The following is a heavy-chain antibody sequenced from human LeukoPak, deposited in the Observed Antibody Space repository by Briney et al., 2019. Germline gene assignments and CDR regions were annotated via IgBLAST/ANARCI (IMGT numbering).Heavy chain of an antibody. J-gene: IGHJ4*02. V-gene: IGHV1-8*01. CDR3: ARGIPPRRDYDSRGYYSYYFDY. CDR1: GYTFTSYD. CDR2: MNPNSGNT. Sequence: ASVKVSCKASGYTFTSYDINWVRQATGQGLEWMGWMNPNSGNTGYAQKFQGRVTMTRNTSISTAYMELSSLRSEDTAVYYCARGIPPRRDYDSRGYYSYYFDYWGQGTLVTVSS. D-gene: IGHD3-22*01.